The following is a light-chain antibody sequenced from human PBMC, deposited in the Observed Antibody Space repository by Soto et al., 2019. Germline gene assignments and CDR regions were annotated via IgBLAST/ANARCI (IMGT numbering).Light chain of an antibody. CDR3: QQYGSSPWT. Sequence: ELVSTQSPGTLSLSPGERATLSCRASQSISSSSLAWYQQKPGQAPRLLIYGASSRAAGIPDRFSGSGSGTDFTLTISRLQPEDSAVYYCQQYGSSPWTFGQGTKVEIK. CDR2: GAS. J-gene: IGKJ1*01. V-gene: IGKV3-20*01. CDR1: QSISSSS.